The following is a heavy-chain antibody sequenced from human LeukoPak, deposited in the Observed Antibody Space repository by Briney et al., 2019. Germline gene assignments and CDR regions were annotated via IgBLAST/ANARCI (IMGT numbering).Heavy chain of an antibody. CDR1: GYTFTDYY. Sequence: EASVKVSCKASGYTFTDYYMHWVRQAPGQGLEWMGWINPNSGGTNYAQKFQGRVTMTRDTSISTAYMELSRLTSDDTAVYYCARGVAGPYYYYHMDAWGRGTTVTVSS. D-gene: IGHD6-19*01. CDR2: INPNSGGT. J-gene: IGHJ6*03. V-gene: IGHV1-2*02. CDR3: ARGVAGPYYYYHMDA.